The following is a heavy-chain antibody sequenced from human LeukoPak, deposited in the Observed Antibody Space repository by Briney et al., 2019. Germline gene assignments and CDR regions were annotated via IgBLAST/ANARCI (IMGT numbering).Heavy chain of an antibody. CDR3: ARDYYDSRLGEYYYYMDV. CDR2: IRYDGSHK. Sequence: GGSLRLSCAASGFTFSGYGMHWVRQAPGKGLEWVAFIRYDGSHKYYADSVKGRFTISRDNSKNTLYLQMNSLRAEDTAVYYCARDYYDSRLGEYYYYMDVWGKGTTVTISS. CDR1: GFTFSGYG. J-gene: IGHJ6*03. D-gene: IGHD3-22*01. V-gene: IGHV3-30*02.